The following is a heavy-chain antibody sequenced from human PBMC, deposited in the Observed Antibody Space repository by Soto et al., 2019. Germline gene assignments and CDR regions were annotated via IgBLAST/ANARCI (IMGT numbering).Heavy chain of an antibody. V-gene: IGHV4-30-2*03. CDR3: ARVLVPPTCYYGPGSPDY. CDR1: GGSISSGGYS. D-gene: IGHD3-10*01. CDR2: IYHSGST. J-gene: IGHJ4*02. Sequence: SETLSLTCAVSGGSISSGGYSWSWIRQPPGKGLEWIGDIYHSGSTYYNPSLKSRVAISVDTSKNEFSLKLSSVTAADTAVYYCARVLVPPTCYYGPGSPDYWGQGTLVTVSS.